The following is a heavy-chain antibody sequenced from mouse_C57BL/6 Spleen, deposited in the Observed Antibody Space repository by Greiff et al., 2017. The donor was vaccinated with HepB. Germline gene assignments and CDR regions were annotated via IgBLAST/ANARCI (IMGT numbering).Heavy chain of an antibody. CDR1: GYTFTSYG. CDR2: IYPRSGNT. J-gene: IGHJ2*01. CDR3: ARSGPRYYFDY. V-gene: IGHV1-81*01. Sequence: QVHVKQSGAELARPGASVKLSCKASGYTFTSYGISWVKQRTGQGLEWIGEIYPRSGNTYYNEKFKGKATLTADKSSSTAYMELRSLTSEDSAVYFCARSGPRYYFDYWGQGTTLTVSS.